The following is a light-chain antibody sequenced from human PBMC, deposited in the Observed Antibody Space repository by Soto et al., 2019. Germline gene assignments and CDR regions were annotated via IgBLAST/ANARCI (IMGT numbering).Light chain of an antibody. CDR3: SSYTMRNTLVL. CDR2: EVS. CDR1: STDVGGYYF. Sequence: QSALTQPASVSGSPGQSITISCTGTSTDVGGYYFVPWYQQHPGKAPRLIIYEVSSRPSGVSYRFSGSKSGNTASLTISGLQAEDEADYYCSSYTMRNTLVLFGGGTKLTVL. V-gene: IGLV2-14*01. J-gene: IGLJ3*02.